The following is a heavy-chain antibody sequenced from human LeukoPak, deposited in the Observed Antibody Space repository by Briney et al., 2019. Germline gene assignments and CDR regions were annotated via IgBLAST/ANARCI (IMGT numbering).Heavy chain of an antibody. CDR1: GFSLSTSGMC. D-gene: IGHD5-18*01. Sequence: QTLTLTCTFSGFSLSTSGMCVSWIRQPPGKALEWLARIDWDDDKYYNTSLKTRLTISKDTSKNQVVLTMTNMDPVDTATYYCARTLVDTAMVTTFDYWGQGTLVTVSS. CDR2: IDWDDDK. J-gene: IGHJ4*02. V-gene: IGHV2-70*11. CDR3: ARTLVDTAMVTTFDY.